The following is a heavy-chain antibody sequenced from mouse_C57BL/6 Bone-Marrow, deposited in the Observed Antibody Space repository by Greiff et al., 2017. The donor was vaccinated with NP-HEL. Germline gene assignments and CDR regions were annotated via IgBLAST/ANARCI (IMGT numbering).Heavy chain of an antibody. D-gene: IGHD2-14*01. CDR2: IHPNSGST. J-gene: IGHJ2*01. CDR3: ARDRGYNSLFDY. V-gene: IGHV1-64*01. Sequence: QVQLQQPGAELVKPGPSVKLSCKASGYTFTSYWMHWVKQRPGQGLEWIGMIHPNSGSTNYNEKFKSKATMTVDKSSSTAYMQLSSLTSEDSAVYYCARDRGYNSLFDYWGQGTTLTVSS. CDR1: GYTFTSYW.